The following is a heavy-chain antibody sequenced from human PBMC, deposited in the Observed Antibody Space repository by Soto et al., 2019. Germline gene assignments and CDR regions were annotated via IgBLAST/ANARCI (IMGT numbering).Heavy chain of an antibody. CDR2: IIGIGTNT. Sequence: EVRLLESGGGLIQPGGSLRLSCAASGFTFSSYVMSWVRQAPGTGLEWVSGIIGIGTNTYYADSVKGRFTISRDNSKNTLYLQMTSRRAEDTAEYYCAKDNSPYSGYNSFDYWGEGTLVTVSS. CDR3: AKDNSPYSGYNSFDY. V-gene: IGHV3-23*01. CDR1: GFTFSSYV. D-gene: IGHD5-12*01. J-gene: IGHJ4*02.